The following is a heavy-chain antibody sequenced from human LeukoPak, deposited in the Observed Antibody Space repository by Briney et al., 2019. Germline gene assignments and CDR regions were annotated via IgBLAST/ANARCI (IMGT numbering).Heavy chain of an antibody. CDR1: GGSISSSNW. V-gene: IGHV4-4*02. J-gene: IGHJ3*02. Sequence: SETLSLTCAVSGGSISSSNWWRWVRQPPGKGLEWIGEIYHSGSTNYNPSLKSRVTISVDKSKNQFSLKLSSVTAADTAVYYCASSMVRMLYAFDIWGQGTMVTVSS. D-gene: IGHD3-10*01. CDR2: IYHSGST. CDR3: ASSMVRMLYAFDI.